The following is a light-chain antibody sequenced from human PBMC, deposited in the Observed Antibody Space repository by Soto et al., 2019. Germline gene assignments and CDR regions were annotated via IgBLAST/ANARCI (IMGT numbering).Light chain of an antibody. CDR1: QTISSY. V-gene: IGKV1-39*01. CDR2: SAS. Sequence: DIQMTQSPTSLSASVGDSVTIICRASQTISSYLNWYQQQPGKAPKLLIYSASTLQTGVPSRFSGSGFGTDYTLTISSLQPADFATYYCQQTFKTPHTFGQGTKVDIK. J-gene: IGKJ2*01. CDR3: QQTFKTPHT.